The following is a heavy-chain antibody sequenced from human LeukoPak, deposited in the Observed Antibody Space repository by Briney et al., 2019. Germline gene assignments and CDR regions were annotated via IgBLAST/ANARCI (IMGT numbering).Heavy chain of an antibody. J-gene: IGHJ2*01. CDR2: IYNCDST. Sequence: PAETLSLMCSLSGRSMNSGSYFGSWIRQPAGKGREWIGRIYNCDSTNYHPSLKIRVTISLDTSKTKSSLKLSSVTAADTAVYYCARQNSAICAGYNRGEAYWYFDLWGRGTLVTVSS. CDR3: ARQNSAICAGYNRGEAYWYFDL. D-gene: IGHD1-14*01. V-gene: IGHV4-61*02. CDR1: GRSMNSGSYF.